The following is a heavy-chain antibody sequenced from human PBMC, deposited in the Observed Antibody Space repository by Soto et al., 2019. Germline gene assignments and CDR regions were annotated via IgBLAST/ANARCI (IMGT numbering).Heavy chain of an antibody. CDR1: GYSFTSYW. Sequence: PGESLKISCKGSGYSFTSYWISWVRQMPGKGLEWMGRIYPSDSYTXXSPSFQGXXTISADKSISTXYLQWXSLEASDTAMYYCARHFSGMDVWGQGTTVTVSS. J-gene: IGHJ6*02. V-gene: IGHV5-10-1*01. CDR3: ARHFSGMDV. CDR2: IYPSDSYT.